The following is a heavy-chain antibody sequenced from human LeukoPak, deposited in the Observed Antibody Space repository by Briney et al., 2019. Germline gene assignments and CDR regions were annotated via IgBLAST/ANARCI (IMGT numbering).Heavy chain of an antibody. Sequence: ASVKVSCKASGYTFTSYGISWVRQAPGQEGEWMGWISAYNGNTNYAQKLQGRVTMTTDTSTSTAYMELRSLRSDDTAVYYCAIDLYDSSGYSDAFDIWGQGTMVTVS. D-gene: IGHD3-22*01. CDR2: ISAYNGNT. V-gene: IGHV1-18*01. CDR3: AIDLYDSSGYSDAFDI. CDR1: GYTFTSYG. J-gene: IGHJ3*02.